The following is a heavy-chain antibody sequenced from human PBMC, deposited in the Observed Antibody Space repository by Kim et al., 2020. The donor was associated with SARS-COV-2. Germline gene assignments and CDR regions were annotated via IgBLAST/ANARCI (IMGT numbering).Heavy chain of an antibody. CDR3: AKVGTVRGVLFFDY. J-gene: IGHJ4*02. D-gene: IGHD3-10*01. CDR2: ISGSGGST. CDR1: RFTFSSYV. Sequence: GGSLRLSCVASRFTFSSYVMSWVRQAPGKGLEWVSAISGSGGSTYYADSMKGRFTISRDNSKNTLYLQMNSLRAEDTAVYYCAKVGTVRGVLFFDYWGQGTLVTVSS. V-gene: IGHV3-23*01.